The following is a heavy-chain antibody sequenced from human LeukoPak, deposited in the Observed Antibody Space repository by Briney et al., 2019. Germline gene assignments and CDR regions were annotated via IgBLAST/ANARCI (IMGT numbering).Heavy chain of an antibody. V-gene: IGHV1-2*02. CDR1: GYTFTGYY. J-gene: IGHJ6*02. CDR2: INPNSGGT. D-gene: IGHD3-10*01. Sequence: ASVKVSCKASGYTFTGYYMRWVRQAPGQGLEWMGWINPNSGGTNYAQKFQGRVTMTRDTSISTAYMELSRLRSDDTAVYYCARGAGVGFAELLEIYYYYYGMDVWGQGITVTVSS. CDR3: ARGAGVGFAELLEIYYYYYGMDV.